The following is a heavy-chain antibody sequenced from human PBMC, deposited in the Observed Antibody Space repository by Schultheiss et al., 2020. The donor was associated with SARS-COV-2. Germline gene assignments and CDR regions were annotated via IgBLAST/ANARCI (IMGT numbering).Heavy chain of an antibody. CDR3: ARGGVSSSSGPYYYYMDV. J-gene: IGHJ6*03. Sequence: SVKVSCKASGGTFSSYTISWVRQAPGQGLEWMGRIIPILGIANYAQKFQGRVTITADKSTSTAYMELSSLRSEDTAVYYCARGGVSSSSGPYYYYMDVWGKGTTVTVSS. CDR2: IIPILGIA. D-gene: IGHD6-6*01. CDR1: GGTFSSYT. V-gene: IGHV1-69*02.